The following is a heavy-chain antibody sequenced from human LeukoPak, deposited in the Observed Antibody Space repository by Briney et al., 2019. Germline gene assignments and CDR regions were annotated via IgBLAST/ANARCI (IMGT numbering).Heavy chain of an antibody. J-gene: IGHJ3*02. CDR3: TRDPVWNVFDI. V-gene: IGHV3-49*03. D-gene: IGHD1-14*01. CDR2: IRSKTYGGTA. Sequence: PGGSLRLSCAGSGFIFGDYAMSWFRQAPGKGLEWVGFIRSKTYGGTAVHAASVKGRFIISRDDSRSIAYLQMYRLETEDTAVYYCTRDPVWNVFDIWGQGTRVTVSS. CDR1: GFIFGDYA.